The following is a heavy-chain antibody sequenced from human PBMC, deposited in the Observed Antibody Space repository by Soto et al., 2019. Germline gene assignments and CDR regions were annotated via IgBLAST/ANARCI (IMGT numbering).Heavy chain of an antibody. CDR1: GFTFSDYA. CDR3: ARVRMYYSSSQAAYYLDY. J-gene: IGHJ4*02. CDR2: ISSSGTYI. V-gene: IGHV3-21*01. D-gene: IGHD6-13*01. Sequence: EVQLVESGGGLVKPGGSLRLSCAASGFTFSDYAMNWVRQSPGKGLEGVSSISSSGTYIYYADSLKGRFTISRDNAKNSVDLQMNSLRADDTAVYYCARVRMYYSSSQAAYYLDYWGQGVLVTVSS.